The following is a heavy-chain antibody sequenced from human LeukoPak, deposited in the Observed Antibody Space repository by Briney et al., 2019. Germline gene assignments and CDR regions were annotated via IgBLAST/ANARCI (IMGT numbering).Heavy chain of an antibody. CDR2: ISYDGSNK. D-gene: IGHD2/OR15-2a*01. Sequence: GRSLRLSCAASGFTFSSYAMHWVRQAPGKGLEWVAVISYDGSNKYYADSVKGRFTISRDNAKNSLYLQMNSLRAEDTAVYYCARAAGGNHPWGQGTLVTVSS. CDR1: GFTFSSYA. CDR3: ARAAGGNHP. V-gene: IGHV3-30-3*01. J-gene: IGHJ5*02.